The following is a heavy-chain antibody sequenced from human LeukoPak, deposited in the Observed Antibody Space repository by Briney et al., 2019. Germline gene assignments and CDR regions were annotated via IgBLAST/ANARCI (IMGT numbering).Heavy chain of an antibody. CDR3: ARDRVTMVRGVNYYFDY. Sequence: GGSLRLSCAASGLSLSSYWMSWVRQAPRKGLEWVANIKRDGSEKYYVDSVKGRFTISRDNAKNSLYLQMNSLRAEDTAVYYCARDRVTMVRGVNYYFDYWGQGTLVTVSS. J-gene: IGHJ4*02. CDR1: GLSLSSYW. V-gene: IGHV3-7*05. CDR2: IKRDGSEK. D-gene: IGHD3-10*01.